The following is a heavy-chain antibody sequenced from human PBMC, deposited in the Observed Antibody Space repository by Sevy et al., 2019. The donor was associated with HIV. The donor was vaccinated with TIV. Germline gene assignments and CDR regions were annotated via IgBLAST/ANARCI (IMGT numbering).Heavy chain of an antibody. J-gene: IGHJ4*02. D-gene: IGHD6-13*01. V-gene: IGHV1-24*01. Sequence: ASVKVSCKVSGYTLTELSMHWVRQAPGKGLEWMGGFDHEDGETINAQKFQGRVTMTEDTSTDKAYMELSSLRSEDTAVYYCATAAGTRKPESYYFDYWGQGTLVTVSS. CDR2: FDHEDGET. CDR1: GYTLTELS. CDR3: ATAAGTRKPESYYFDY.